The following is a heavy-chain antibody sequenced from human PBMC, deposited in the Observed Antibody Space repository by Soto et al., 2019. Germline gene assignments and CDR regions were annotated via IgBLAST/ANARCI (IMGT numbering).Heavy chain of an antibody. CDR3: AREKIHSYYYYGMDV. CDR2: INCNSGGT. V-gene: IGHV1-2*04. J-gene: IGHJ6*02. D-gene: IGHD5-18*01. Sequence: ASVKVSGKASGYTFTCYYMHSVRQAPGQGLVWMGWINCNSGGTNYAQRFQGWVTLTRDTSISTAYMALSMLRSDATPVYYCAREKIHSYYYYGMDVWGQGTTVTV. CDR1: GYTFTCYY.